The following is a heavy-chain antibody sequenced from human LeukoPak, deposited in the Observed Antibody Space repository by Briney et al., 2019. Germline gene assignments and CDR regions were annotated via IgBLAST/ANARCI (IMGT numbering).Heavy chain of an antibody. CDR3: AREVITPGDSDGFDL. J-gene: IGHJ3*01. D-gene: IGHD2-2*01. CDR1: GGSISSANHF. Sequence: SETLSLTCTVSGGSISSANHFWSWVRQSPGEGLELIGYIHYDGRAHYNPSLKSRVSMSLDMSKNQFSLSLSSVTAADTAIYYCAREVITPGDSDGFDLWGQGTMVSVSS. CDR2: IHYDGRA. V-gene: IGHV4-30-4*08.